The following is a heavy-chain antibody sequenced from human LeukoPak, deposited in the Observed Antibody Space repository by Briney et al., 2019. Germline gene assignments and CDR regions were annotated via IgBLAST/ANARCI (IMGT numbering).Heavy chain of an antibody. CDR3: ARLFSSSWYRGAFDL. V-gene: IGHV4-39*01. CDR1: GVSISSSSYY. Sequence: SETLCLTCTVSGVSISSSSYYWGWIRQPPGKGLEWIRSSYYSGNTYYNPSLKSRVTISVDTSKNQFSVELSSVTAADTAVYYCARLFSSSWYRGAFDLWGQGTMVTVSS. J-gene: IGHJ3*01. CDR2: SYYSGNT. D-gene: IGHD6-13*01.